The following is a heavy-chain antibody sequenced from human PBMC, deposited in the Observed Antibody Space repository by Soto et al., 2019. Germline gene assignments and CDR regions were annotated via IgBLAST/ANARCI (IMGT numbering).Heavy chain of an antibody. CDR3: ARGGGSDLLSTYFDP. D-gene: IGHD2-21*02. V-gene: IGHV3-30-3*01. CDR2: ISYNGINT. CDR1: GFIFTSYA. Sequence: GGSLRLSCAASGFIFTSYAIHWVRQAPGKGLEWVALISYNGINTYYADSVKGRFTISRDNSNNTLYLQMNSLRSEDTDTYYCARGGGSDLLSTYFDPWGQGTLVTVSS. J-gene: IGHJ5*02.